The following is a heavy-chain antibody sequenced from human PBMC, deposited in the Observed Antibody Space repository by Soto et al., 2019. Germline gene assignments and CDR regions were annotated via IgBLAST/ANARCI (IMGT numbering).Heavy chain of an antibody. Sequence: GASVKVSCKASGYTFTSYDINWVRQATGQGLEWMGWMNPNSGNTGYAQKFQGRVTMTRNTSISTAYMELSSLRSEDTAVYYCARRHPRSITVVRGVYRTYYFDYWGQGTLVAVSS. CDR2: MNPNSGNT. J-gene: IGHJ4*02. V-gene: IGHV1-8*01. CDR1: GYTFTSYD. D-gene: IGHD3-10*01. CDR3: ARRHPRSITVVRGVYRTYYFDY.